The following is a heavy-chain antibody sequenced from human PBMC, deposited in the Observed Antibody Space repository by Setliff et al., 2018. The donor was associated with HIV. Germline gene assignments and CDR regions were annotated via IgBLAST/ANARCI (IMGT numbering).Heavy chain of an antibody. CDR1: GYTFTSCG. D-gene: IGHD3-10*01. V-gene: IGHV1-18*01. J-gene: IGHJ5*02. CDR3: ARDDRGRLRGLGPFDP. Sequence: AASVKVSCKASGYTFTSCGITWVRQAPGQGLEWMGWINPDNGDTKYAQKLQGRVTMTTDTSTSTAYMDLRSLRSDDTAVYYCARDDRGRLRGLGPFDPWGQGTLVTVSS. CDR2: INPDNGDT.